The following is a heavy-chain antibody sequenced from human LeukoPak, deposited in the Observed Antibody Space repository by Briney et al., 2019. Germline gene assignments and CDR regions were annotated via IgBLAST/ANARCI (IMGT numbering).Heavy chain of an antibody. CDR3: ARVRAGYSSGWHHDY. D-gene: IGHD6-19*01. CDR2: IYHSGST. CDR1: GGSISSSNW. J-gene: IGHJ4*02. Sequence: SGTLSLTCAVSGGSISSSNWWSWVRQPPGKGLEWIGEIYHSGSTNYNPSLKSRVTISVDKSKNQSSLKLSSVTAADTAVYYCARVRAGYSSGWHHDYWGQGTLVTVSS. V-gene: IGHV4-4*02.